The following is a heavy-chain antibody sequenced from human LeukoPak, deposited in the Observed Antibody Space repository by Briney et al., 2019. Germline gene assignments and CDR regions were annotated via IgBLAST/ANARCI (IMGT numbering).Heavy chain of an antibody. Sequence: SETLSLTCPVSGGSISSYYWSWIRQPPGKGLEWIGYIYYSGSTNYNPSLKSRVTISVDTSKNQFSLKLSSVTAADTAVYYCARMWFGELSGDYNWFDPWGQGTLVTVSS. CDR1: GGSISSYY. D-gene: IGHD3-10*01. V-gene: IGHV4-59*01. J-gene: IGHJ5*02. CDR3: ARMWFGELSGDYNWFDP. CDR2: IYYSGST.